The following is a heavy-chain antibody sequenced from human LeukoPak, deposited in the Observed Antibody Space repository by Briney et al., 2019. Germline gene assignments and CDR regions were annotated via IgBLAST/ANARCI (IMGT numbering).Heavy chain of an antibody. CDR1: GFTFSSYW. D-gene: IGHD1-26*01. Sequence: GGSLRLSCAASGFTFSSYWMSWVRQAPGKGLEWVANIKQDGSEKYYVDSVKGRFTISRDNAKNSLYLQMNSLRAEDTAVYYCAKDWSGSYYVTDYWGQGTLVTVSS. CDR2: IKQDGSEK. V-gene: IGHV3-7*01. CDR3: AKDWSGSYYVTDY. J-gene: IGHJ4*02.